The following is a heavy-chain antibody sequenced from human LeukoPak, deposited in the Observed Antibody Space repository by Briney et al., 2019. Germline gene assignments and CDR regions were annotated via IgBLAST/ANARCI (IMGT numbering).Heavy chain of an antibody. CDR2: IRSKAYGGTT. J-gene: IGHJ4*02. V-gene: IGHV3-49*03. CDR3: TTRLRYFDCPLCPDYFDY. D-gene: IGHD3-9*01. Sequence: PGGSLRLSCTASGFTFGDYAMSWFRQALGKGLEWVGFIRSKAYGGTTEYAASVKGRFTISRDDSKSIAYLQMNSLKTEDTAVYYCTTRLRYFDCPLCPDYFDYWGQGTLVTVSS. CDR1: GFTFGDYA.